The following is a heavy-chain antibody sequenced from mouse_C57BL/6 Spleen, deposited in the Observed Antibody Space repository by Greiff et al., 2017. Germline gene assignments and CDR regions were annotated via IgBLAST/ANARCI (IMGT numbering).Heavy chain of an antibody. CDR3: ARRWFGY. V-gene: IGHV1-53*01. CDR1: GYTFTSYW. Sequence: QVQLQQPGTELVKPGASVKLSCKASGYTFTSYWMHWVKQRPGQGLEWMGNINPSNGGTTYNEKFKSKATLTVDKSSSTAYMQLSSLKSEDSAVYSCARRWFGYWGQGTTLTVSS. J-gene: IGHJ2*01. CDR2: INPSNGGT.